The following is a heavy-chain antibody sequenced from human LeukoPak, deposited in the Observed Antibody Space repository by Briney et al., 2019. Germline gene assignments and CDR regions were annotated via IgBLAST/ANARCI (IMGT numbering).Heavy chain of an antibody. CDR2: INSDGSST. CDR1: GFTFSSYW. J-gene: IGHJ5*02. Sequence: GGSLRLSCAAFGFTFSSYWMHWVRQAPGKGLVWVSRINSDGSSTSYADSVKGRFTISRDNAKNTLYLQMNSLRAEDTAVYYCARGGGGLDNWFDPWGQGTLVTVSS. CDR3: ARGGGGLDNWFDP. D-gene: IGHD2-15*01. V-gene: IGHV3-74*01.